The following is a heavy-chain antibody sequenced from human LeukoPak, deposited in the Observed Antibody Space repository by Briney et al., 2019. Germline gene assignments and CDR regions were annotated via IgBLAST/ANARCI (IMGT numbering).Heavy chain of an antibody. J-gene: IGHJ6*02. CDR1: GFTVSSNY. CDR3: ARTGQLVPYYYYGMDV. Sequence: SGGSLRLSCAASGFTVSSNYMSWVRQAPGKGLEWVSVIYSGGSTHYADSVKGRFTISRDNSKNTLYLQMNSLRAEDTAVYYCARTGQLVPYYYYGMDVWGQGTTVTVSS. D-gene: IGHD6-6*01. V-gene: IGHV3-66*01. CDR2: IYSGGST.